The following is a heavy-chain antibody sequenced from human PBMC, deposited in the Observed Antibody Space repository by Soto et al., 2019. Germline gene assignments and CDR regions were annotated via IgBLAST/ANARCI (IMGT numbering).Heavy chain of an antibody. CDR3: ARERRAVAGAFDI. J-gene: IGHJ3*02. CDR1: GYTFTGYY. D-gene: IGHD6-19*01. V-gene: IGHV1-2*04. Sequence: ASVKVSCKASGYTFTGYYMHWVRQAPGQGLEWMGWINPNSGGTNYAQKFQGWVTMIRDTSISTVYMELSRLRSDDTAVYYCARERRAVAGAFDIWGQGTMVTVSS. CDR2: INPNSGGT.